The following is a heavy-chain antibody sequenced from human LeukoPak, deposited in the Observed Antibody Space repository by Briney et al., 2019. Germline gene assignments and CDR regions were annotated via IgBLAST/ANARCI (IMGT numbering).Heavy chain of an antibody. D-gene: IGHD1-26*01. Sequence: GGSLRLSCAASGFTFSSYSMNWVRQAPGKGLEWVSYISTSSTTIYYADSVKGRFTISRDNAKNSLYLQMNSLRDEDTAVYYCARDTGGSYYDAFDIWGQGTMVSVSP. CDR3: ARDTGGSYYDAFDI. CDR2: ISTSSTTI. J-gene: IGHJ3*02. CDR1: GFTFSSYS. V-gene: IGHV3-48*02.